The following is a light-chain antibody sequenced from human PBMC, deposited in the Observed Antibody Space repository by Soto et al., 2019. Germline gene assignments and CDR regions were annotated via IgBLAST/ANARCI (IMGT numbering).Light chain of an antibody. V-gene: IGLV2-14*01. J-gene: IGLJ3*02. CDR1: SSDVGGYNY. CDR3: SSYTSSSTPGV. CDR2: DVS. Sequence: QSVLTQPASVSGSPGQSITISCTGTSSDVGGYNYVSWYQQHPGNAPKLMIYDVSNRPSGVSNRFSGSKSGNTASLTISGLQAEDEADYYCSSYTSSSTPGVFGGGTKLTVL.